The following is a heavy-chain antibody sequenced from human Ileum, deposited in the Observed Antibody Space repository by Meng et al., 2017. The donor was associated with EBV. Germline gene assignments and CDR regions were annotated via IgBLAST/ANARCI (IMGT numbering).Heavy chain of an antibody. Sequence: QVAAAEPGRVQPAGTQSAICAGSGGSSSRSDWWSSVSPPPGKGLEWIGKIYNSVSTNYNPFLKSRVTITVDKSKNQFSLNLSFVTAADTAVYYWERVGQWLPIDYWGQGTLVTVSS. D-gene: IGHD6-19*01. J-gene: IGHJ4*02. CDR3: ERVGQWLPIDY. CDR1: GGSSSRSDW. CDR2: IYNSVST. V-gene: IGHV4-4*02.